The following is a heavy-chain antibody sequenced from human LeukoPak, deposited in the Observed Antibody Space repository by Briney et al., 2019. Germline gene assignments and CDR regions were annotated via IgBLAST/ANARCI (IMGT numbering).Heavy chain of an antibody. CDR3: ARDRAPVMIRGVIMGVPFDP. D-gene: IGHD3-10*01. CDR1: RFTFSDYY. V-gene: IGHV3-7*01. J-gene: IGHJ5*02. CDR2: IKEDGSEK. Sequence: PGGSLRLSCAASRFTFSDYYMTWVRQAPGRGLEGVANIKEDGSEKNYVDSVKGRFTISRDNSKNTLFLQMNSLRTEDTALYYCARDRAPVMIRGVIMGVPFDPWGQGTLVTVSS.